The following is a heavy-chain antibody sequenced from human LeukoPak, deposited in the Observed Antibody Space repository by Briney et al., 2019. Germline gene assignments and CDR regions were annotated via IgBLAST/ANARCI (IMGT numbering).Heavy chain of an antibody. CDR2: INPNSGGT. CDR1: GYTFTGYY. Sequence: GASVKVSCKASGYTFTGYYMHWVRQAPGQGLEWMGWINPNSGGTNYAQKFQGWVTMTRDTSISTAYMELSRLRSDDTAVYYCARRADRYYYGMDVWGQGTTVTVSS. J-gene: IGHJ6*02. V-gene: IGHV1-2*04. CDR3: ARRADRYYYGMDV.